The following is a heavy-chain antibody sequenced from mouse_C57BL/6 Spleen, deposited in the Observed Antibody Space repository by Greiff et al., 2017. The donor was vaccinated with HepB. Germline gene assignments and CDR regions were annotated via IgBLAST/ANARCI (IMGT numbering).Heavy chain of an antibody. CDR1: GYTFTDYE. D-gene: IGHD5-5*01. Sequence: QVQLKESGAELVRPGASVTLSCKASGYTFTDYEMHWVKQTPVHGLEWIGAIDPETGGTAYNQKFKGKAILTADKSSSTAYMELRSLTSEDSAVYYCTRKEDYLWYFDVWGTGTTVTVSS. CDR3: TRKEDYLWYFDV. V-gene: IGHV1-15*01. J-gene: IGHJ1*03. CDR2: IDPETGGT.